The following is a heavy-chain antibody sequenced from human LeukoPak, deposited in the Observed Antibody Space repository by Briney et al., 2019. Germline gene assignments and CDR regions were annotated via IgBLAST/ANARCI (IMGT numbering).Heavy chain of an antibody. V-gene: IGHV1-2*02. CDR3: ARVDRVPYTAQFNCLDP. Sequence: ASVTVSFKASGYTFTDYYIHWVRQAPGQGLEWMGWLNPNTGGTTYAQRFQGRVTMTRDTSIGTAYMELGSLRSDDTAVYYCARVDRVPYTAQFNCLDPWGQGTLVTVSS. D-gene: IGHD5-18*01. CDR2: LNPNTGGT. J-gene: IGHJ5*02. CDR1: GYTFTDYY.